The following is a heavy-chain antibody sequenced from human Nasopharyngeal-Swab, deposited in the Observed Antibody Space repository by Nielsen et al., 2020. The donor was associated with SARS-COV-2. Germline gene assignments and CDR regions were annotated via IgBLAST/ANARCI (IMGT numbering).Heavy chain of an antibody. CDR1: GGSFSGYY. J-gene: IGHJ5*02. Sequence: SETLSLTCAVYGGSFSGYYWSWIRQPPGKGLEWIGEINHSRSTNYNPSLKSRVTISVDTSKNQFSLKLSSVTAADTAVYYCARGRLYYDFWSGYWFDPWGQGTLVTVSS. CDR2: INHSRST. V-gene: IGHV4-34*01. CDR3: ARGRLYYDFWSGYWFDP. D-gene: IGHD3-3*01.